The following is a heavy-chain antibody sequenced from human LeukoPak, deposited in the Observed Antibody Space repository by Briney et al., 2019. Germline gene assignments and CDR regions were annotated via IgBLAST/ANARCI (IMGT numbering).Heavy chain of an antibody. CDR2: IIPIFGTA. D-gene: IGHD2-15*01. CDR3: AKDNGRVVVAATPDY. V-gene: IGHV1-69*13. Sequence: SVKVSCKASGGTFSSYAISWVRQAPGQGLEWMGGIIPIFGTANYAQKFQGRVTITADESTSTAYMELSSLRAEDTAVYYCAKDNGRVVVAATPDYWGQGTLVTVSS. CDR1: GGTFSSYA. J-gene: IGHJ4*02.